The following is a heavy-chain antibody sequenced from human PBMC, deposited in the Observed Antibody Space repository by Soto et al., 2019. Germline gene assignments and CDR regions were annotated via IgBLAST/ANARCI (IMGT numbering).Heavy chain of an antibody. Sequence: EVQLVESGGDLVEPGRSLRLSCTGSGFNFGDYAVNWVRQAPGKGLEWVGFITSEAYGGTAEYAASVKGRFTISRDDSQSIASLQMNSHKSEDTAVYYFTRLARNNHADPFDYWGQGTLCAVAS. V-gene: IGHV3-49*04. CDR3: TRLARNNHADPFDY. D-gene: IGHD1-1*01. CDR2: ITSEAYGGTA. J-gene: IGHJ4*02. CDR1: GFNFGDYA.